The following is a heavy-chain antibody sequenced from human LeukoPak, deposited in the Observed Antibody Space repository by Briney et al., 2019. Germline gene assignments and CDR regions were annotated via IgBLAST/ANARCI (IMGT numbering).Heavy chain of an antibody. J-gene: IGHJ4*02. D-gene: IGHD3-22*01. CDR2: INHSGST. Sequence: SETLSLTCAVYGGSFSGYYWSWIRQPPGKGLEWIGEINHSGSTNYNPSLESRVTISVDTSKNQFSLKLSSVTAADTAVYYCASFREVNGETYYYDSSGYQPSDYWGQGTLVTVSS. CDR3: ASFREVNGETYYYDSSGYQPSDY. CDR1: GGSFSGYY. V-gene: IGHV4-34*01.